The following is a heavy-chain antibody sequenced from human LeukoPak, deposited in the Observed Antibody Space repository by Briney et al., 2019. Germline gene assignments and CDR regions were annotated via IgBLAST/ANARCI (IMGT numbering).Heavy chain of an antibody. V-gene: IGHV4-39*01. CDR2: IYYSGST. J-gene: IGHJ4*02. D-gene: IGHD6-13*01. CDR3: ARLGSSWYGAY. CDR1: GGSISSSSYY. Sequence: PSETLSLTCTVSGGSISSSSYYWGWIRQPPGKGLEWIGSIYYSGSTYYNPSLKSRVTISVDTSKNQFSLKPSSVTAADTAVYYCARLGSSWYGAYWGQGTLVTVSS.